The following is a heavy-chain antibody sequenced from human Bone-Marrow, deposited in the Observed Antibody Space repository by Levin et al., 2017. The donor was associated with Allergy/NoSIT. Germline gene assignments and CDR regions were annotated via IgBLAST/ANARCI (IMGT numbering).Heavy chain of an antibody. CDR1: GFAFDTYF. J-gene: IGHJ4*02. Sequence: LSLPCAASGFAFDTYFVTWVRQAPGKGLEWVATINPGGSEKYYLDSVKGRFTISRDNAETSLYLQMDNLRVEDTAPYYCARDGRLITSPPADWGRGTLVPVSS. CDR2: INPGGSEK. D-gene: IGHD3-10*01. V-gene: IGHV3-7*01. CDR3: ARDGRLITSPPAD.